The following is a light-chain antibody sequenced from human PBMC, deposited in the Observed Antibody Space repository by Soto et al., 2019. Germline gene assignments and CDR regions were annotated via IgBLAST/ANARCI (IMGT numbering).Light chain of an antibody. CDR1: EYVSTN. CDR2: GAS. Sequence: ETEMTQSPDTLSVSPGESATLSCRASEYVSTNLAWFHQKPGQAPRLVLYGASKRATGIPARFSGSGSGRHFTLTISSLQSEDFGVYYCQHYNNWPPYSFGQGTKVEIK. J-gene: IGKJ2*03. CDR3: QHYNNWPPYS. V-gene: IGKV3-15*01.